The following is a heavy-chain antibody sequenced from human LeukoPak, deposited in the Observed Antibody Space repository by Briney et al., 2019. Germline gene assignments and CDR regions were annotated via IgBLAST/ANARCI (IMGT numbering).Heavy chain of an antibody. Sequence: PSETLSLTCTVSGYSISSGYYWGWIRQPPGKGLEWIGGIYHSGSPYYNPSLKSRVTISVDTSKNQFSLKLTSVTAADTAVYYCARDRGEAGYSSSWYWFDPWGQGTLVTVSS. CDR3: ARDRGEAGYSSSWYWFDP. D-gene: IGHD6-13*01. V-gene: IGHV4-38-2*02. J-gene: IGHJ5*02. CDR2: IYHSGSP. CDR1: GYSISSGYY.